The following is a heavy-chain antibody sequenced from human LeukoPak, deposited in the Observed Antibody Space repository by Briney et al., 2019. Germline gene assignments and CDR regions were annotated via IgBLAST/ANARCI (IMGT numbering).Heavy chain of an antibody. J-gene: IGHJ6*03. CDR1: GYTFTGYY. D-gene: IGHD3-10*01. V-gene: IGHV1-2*02. CDR2: INPNSGGT. CDR3: ARVSGYYGSGNNMDV. Sequence: VASVKVSCKASGYTFTGYYLHWVRQAPGQGLEWMGWINPNSGGTNYAQKFQGRVTMTRDTSISTAYMELSRLRSDDTAVYYCARVSGYYGSGNNMDVWGKGTTVTISS.